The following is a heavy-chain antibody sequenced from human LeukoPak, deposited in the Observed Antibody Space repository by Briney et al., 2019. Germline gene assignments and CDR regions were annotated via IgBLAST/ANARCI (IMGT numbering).Heavy chain of an antibody. V-gene: IGHV5-51*01. CDR3: ARVGSYTSWFDP. CDR2: IYPGDSDT. CDR1: GFTFSSSW. Sequence: GGPLRLSCAASGFTFSSSWMSWVRQAPGKGLEWMGIIYPGDSDTRYSPSFQGQVTISADKSISTAYLQWSSLKASDTAMYYCARVGSYTSWFDPWGQGTLVTVSS. J-gene: IGHJ5*02. D-gene: IGHD1-26*01.